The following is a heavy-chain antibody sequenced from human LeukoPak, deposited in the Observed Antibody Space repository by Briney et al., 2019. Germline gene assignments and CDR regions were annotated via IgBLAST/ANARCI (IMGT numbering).Heavy chain of an antibody. J-gene: IGHJ5*02. V-gene: IGHV3-30*02. Sequence: GGSLRLSCSASGFTFTTYGIHWVRQAPGKGLPLVAFIRFDGSDKYYADSVKGRFTISRDNSKNTLYLQMNSLRAEDTAVYYCAKDSYYYDSSGYQNWFDPWGQGTLVTVSS. D-gene: IGHD3-22*01. CDR3: AKDSYYYDSSGYQNWFDP. CDR2: IRFDGSDK. CDR1: GFTFTTYG.